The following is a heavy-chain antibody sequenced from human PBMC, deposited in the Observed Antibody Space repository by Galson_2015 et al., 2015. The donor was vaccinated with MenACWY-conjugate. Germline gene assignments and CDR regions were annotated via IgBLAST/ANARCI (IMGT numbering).Heavy chain of an antibody. CDR2: VSKSGSPI. Sequence: SLRLSCAASGFTFTGYEFNWVRQAPGKGLEWLSYVSKSGSPIYYADSVKGRFTISRDNMKTALFLEMNSLRAGDTGVYYCARVGTWIHQYFYYMDVWGKGTTVTVSS. D-gene: IGHD5-18*01. V-gene: IGHV3-48*03. J-gene: IGHJ6*03. CDR3: ARVGTWIHQYFYYMDV. CDR1: GFTFTGYE.